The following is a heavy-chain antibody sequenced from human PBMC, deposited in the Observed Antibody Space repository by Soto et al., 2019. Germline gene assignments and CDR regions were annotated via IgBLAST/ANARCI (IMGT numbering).Heavy chain of an antibody. J-gene: IGHJ3*01. D-gene: IGHD6-19*01. Sequence: EVQLVESGGGLVQPGGSLKLSCAASGFIFADSAMQWVRQASGKGREWVGRIRGKADSYTTSYAASVKGRYTISRDDSENRAYLQMNKVKTEDTELYYCTREAETAETDDAFDVWGHGTMVTVSS. CDR2: IRGKADSYTT. CDR1: GFIFADSA. V-gene: IGHV3-73*02. CDR3: TREAETAETDDAFDV.